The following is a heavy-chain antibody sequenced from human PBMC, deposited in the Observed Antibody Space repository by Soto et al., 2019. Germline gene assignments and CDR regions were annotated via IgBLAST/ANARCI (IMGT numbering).Heavy chain of an antibody. CDR2: IVVGSGNT. CDR1: GFTFTSSA. Sequence: GASVKVSCKASGFTFTSSAVQWVRQARGQRLEWIGWIVVGSGNTNYAQKFQERVTITRDMSTSTAYMELSSLRSEDTAVYYCAADPYYDILTGYHYYGMDVWGQGTTVTVSS. V-gene: IGHV1-58*01. J-gene: IGHJ6*02. CDR3: AADPYYDILTGYHYYGMDV. D-gene: IGHD3-9*01.